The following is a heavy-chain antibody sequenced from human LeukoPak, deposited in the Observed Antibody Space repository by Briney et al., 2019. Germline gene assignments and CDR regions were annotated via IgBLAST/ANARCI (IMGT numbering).Heavy chain of an antibody. CDR3: ARERIQLWSSELAFDI. CDR1: GFTFSSYG. CDR2: IRYDGSNK. V-gene: IGHV3-30*02. J-gene: IGHJ3*02. D-gene: IGHD5-18*01. Sequence: GGSLRLSCAASGFTFSSYGMHWFRQAPGKGLEWVAFIRYDGSNKYYADSVKGRFTISRDNSKNTLYLQMNSLRAEDTAVYYCARERIQLWSSELAFDIWGQGTMVTVSS.